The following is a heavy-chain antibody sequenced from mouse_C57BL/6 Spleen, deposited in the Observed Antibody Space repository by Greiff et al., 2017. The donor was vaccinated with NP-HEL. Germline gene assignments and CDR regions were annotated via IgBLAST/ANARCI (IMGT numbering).Heavy chain of an antibody. V-gene: IGHV14-4*01. CDR3: TTRDYEGGPRDY. CDR1: GFNIKDDY. Sequence: VQLQQSGAELVRPGASVKLSCTASGFNIKDDYMHWVKQRPEQGLEWIGWIDPENGDTEYASKFQGKATITADTSSNTAYLQLSSLTSEDTAVYYCTTRDYEGGPRDYWGQGTTLTVSS. D-gene: IGHD2-4*01. CDR2: IDPENGDT. J-gene: IGHJ2*01.